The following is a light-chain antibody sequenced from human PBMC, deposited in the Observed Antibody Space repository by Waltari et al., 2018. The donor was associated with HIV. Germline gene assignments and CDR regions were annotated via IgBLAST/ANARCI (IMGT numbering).Light chain of an antibody. CDR2: WAA. V-gene: IGKV4-1*01. CDR1: RSVLYSSVNKNY. J-gene: IGKJ2*01. Sequence: DIVMTQSPDSLTVSLGERATINCQSSRSVLYSSVNKNYLVWYQQKSGQSPKVVISWAATRESGVPDRFSGSGSGTDFTLTISSLQAEDVALYYCQQYFKTPYTFGQGTKVEI. CDR3: QQYFKTPYT.